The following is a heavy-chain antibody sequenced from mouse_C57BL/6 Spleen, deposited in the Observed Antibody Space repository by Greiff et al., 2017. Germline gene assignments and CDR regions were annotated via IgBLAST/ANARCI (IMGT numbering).Heavy chain of an antibody. V-gene: IGHV5-9*01. CDR2: ISGGGGNT. CDR3: ARQGLGHFDY. CDR1: GFTFSSYT. D-gene: IGHD4-1*01. Sequence: EVNVVESGGGLVKPGGSLKLSCAASGFTFSSYTMSWVRQTPEKRLEWVATISGGGGNTYYPDSVKGRFTISRDNAKNTLYLQMSSLRSEDTALYYCARQGLGHFDYWGQGTTLTVSS. J-gene: IGHJ2*01.